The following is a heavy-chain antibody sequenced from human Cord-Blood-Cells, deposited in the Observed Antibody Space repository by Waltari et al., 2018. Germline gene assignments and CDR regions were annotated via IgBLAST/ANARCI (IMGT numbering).Heavy chain of an antibody. CDR2: INSDGSST. J-gene: IGHJ1*01. D-gene: IGHD6-13*01. CDR1: GFTFSSYW. Sequence: EVQLVESGGGLVQPGGSLRLSCAASGFTFSSYWMHWVRHAPGKGLVWVSRINSDGSSTSYADSVKGRFTISRDNAKNTLYLQMNSLRAEDTAVYYCARDSSSSWYGGYEYFQHWGQGTLVTVSS. V-gene: IGHV3-74*01. CDR3: ARDSSSSWYGGYEYFQH.